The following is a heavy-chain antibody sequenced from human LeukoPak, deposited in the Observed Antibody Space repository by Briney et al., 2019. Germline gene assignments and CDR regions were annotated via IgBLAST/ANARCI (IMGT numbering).Heavy chain of an antibody. Sequence: GGSLRLSCAASGFTFSSYSMNWVRQAPGKGLEWVSSISSSSSYIYYADSVKGRFTISRDNSKNTLYLQMNSLRAEDTALYYCANRGSSQPTYYFDYWGQGTLVTVSS. CDR3: ANRGSSQPTYYFDY. CDR2: ISSSSSYI. V-gene: IGHV3-21*04. CDR1: GFTFSSYS. D-gene: IGHD6-13*01. J-gene: IGHJ4*02.